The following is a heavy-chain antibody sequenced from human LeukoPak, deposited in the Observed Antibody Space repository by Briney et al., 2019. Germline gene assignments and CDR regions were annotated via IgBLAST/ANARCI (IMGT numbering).Heavy chain of an antibody. J-gene: IGHJ5*02. CDR2: IYYSGST. Sequence: SETLSLTCTVSGGSISSSSYYWGWIRQPPGKGLEWIGSIYYSGSTYYNPSLKSRVTISVATSKNQFSLKLSSVTAADTAVYYCARHRGFGDPSEYFDPWGQGTLVTVSS. V-gene: IGHV4-39*01. CDR1: GGSISSSSYY. D-gene: IGHD3-10*01. CDR3: ARHRGFGDPSEYFDP.